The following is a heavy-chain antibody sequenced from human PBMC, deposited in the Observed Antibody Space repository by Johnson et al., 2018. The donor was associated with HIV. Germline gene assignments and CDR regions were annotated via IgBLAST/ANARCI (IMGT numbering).Heavy chain of an antibody. CDR3: ANLKTKGYCSSTSCRDNAFDI. CDR1: GFTFSSYD. Sequence: QVQLVESGGGVVQPGRSLRLSCAASGFTFSSYDMHWVRQAPGKGMDWVALISYDGSNKYYADSVKGRFTISRDNSKNTLYLQMNSLRAEDTAVYYCANLKTKGYCSSTSCRDNAFDIWGQGTMVTVSS. D-gene: IGHD2-2*01. V-gene: IGHV3-30*18. CDR2: ISYDGSNK. J-gene: IGHJ3*02.